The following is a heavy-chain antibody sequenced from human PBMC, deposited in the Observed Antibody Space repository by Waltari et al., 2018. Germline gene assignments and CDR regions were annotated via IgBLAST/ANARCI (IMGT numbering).Heavy chain of an antibody. CDR3: ARPHVDTAMADAFDI. CDR2: IYHSGST. V-gene: IGHV4-38-2*01. J-gene: IGHJ3*02. D-gene: IGHD5-18*01. CDR1: GYSMSRGYY. Sequence: QVQLQESGPGRVKPSETLSLTCAVSGYSMSRGYYWGWTRTPPGKGLEWIGSIYHSGSTYYNPSLKSRVTISVDTSKNQFSLKLSSVTAADTAVYYCARPHVDTAMADAFDIWGQGTMVTVSS.